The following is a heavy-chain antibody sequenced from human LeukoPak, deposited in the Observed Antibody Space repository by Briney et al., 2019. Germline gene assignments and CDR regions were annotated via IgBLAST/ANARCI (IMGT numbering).Heavy chain of an antibody. CDR1: GYSISSGYY. CDR3: ARPNNYYDSSGYPKGWFDP. D-gene: IGHD3-22*01. Sequence: SETLSLTCAVSGYSISSGYYWGWIRQPPGKGLEWIGSTYHSGSTYYNPSLKSRVTISVDTSKNQFSLKLSSVTAADTAVYYCARPNNYYDSSGYPKGWFDPWGQGTLVTVSS. V-gene: IGHV4-38-2*01. J-gene: IGHJ5*02. CDR2: TYHSGST.